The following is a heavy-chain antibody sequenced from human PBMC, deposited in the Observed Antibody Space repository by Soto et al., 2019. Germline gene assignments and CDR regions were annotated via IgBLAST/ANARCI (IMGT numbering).Heavy chain of an antibody. V-gene: IGHV1-3*05. Sequence: QVQLVQSGAEEMKPGASVKVSCKASGYTLTRYSIHWVRQAPGQRLEWMGWINAGNGNTKFPQKFQGRVTITRDTSASTAYMELRGLRSEDTAVYYCAILGTYYFDNSDNYFDFWGQGTLVTVSS. J-gene: IGHJ4*02. CDR3: AILGTYYFDNSDNYFDF. D-gene: IGHD3-22*01. CDR2: INAGNGNT. CDR1: GYTLTRYS.